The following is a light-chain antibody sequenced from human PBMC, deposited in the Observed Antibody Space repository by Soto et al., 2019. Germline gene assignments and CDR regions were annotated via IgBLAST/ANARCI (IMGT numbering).Light chain of an antibody. CDR2: KAS. CDR3: QHYNSYSEA. CDR1: QTISSW. V-gene: IGKV1-5*03. J-gene: IGKJ1*01. Sequence: IQIPQSPSTLSGSVGDRVTLTCRASQTISSWLAWYQQKPGKAPKLLIYKASTLKSGVPSRFSGSGSGTEFTLTISSLQPDDFATYYCQHYNSYSEAFGQATKADI.